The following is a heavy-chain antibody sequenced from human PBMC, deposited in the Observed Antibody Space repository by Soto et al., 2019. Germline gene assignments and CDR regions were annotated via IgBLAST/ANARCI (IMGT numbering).Heavy chain of an antibody. CDR3: ARSRYRSVTMVRGAYYYYGMDV. D-gene: IGHD3-10*01. CDR2: IIPIFGTA. Sequence: GASVKVSCKDSGYTFTSYGISWVRQAPGQGLEWMGGIIPIFGTANYAQKFQGRVTITADESTSTAYMELSSLRSEDTAVYYCARSRYRSVTMVRGAYYYYGMDVWGQGTTVTVSS. CDR1: GYTFTSYG. V-gene: IGHV1-69*13. J-gene: IGHJ6*02.